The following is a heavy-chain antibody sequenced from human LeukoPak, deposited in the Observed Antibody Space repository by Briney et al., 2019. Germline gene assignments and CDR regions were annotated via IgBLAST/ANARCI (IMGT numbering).Heavy chain of an antibody. Sequence: GGSLRLSCAASGFTFNNYALSWARQAPGKGLEWVSSISSSSSYIYYADSVKGRFTISRDNAKNSLYLQMNSLRAEDTAVYYCARDEDNWNDAWGQGTLVTVSS. CDR2: ISSSSSYI. J-gene: IGHJ5*02. CDR3: ARDEDNWNDA. CDR1: GFTFNNYA. V-gene: IGHV3-21*01.